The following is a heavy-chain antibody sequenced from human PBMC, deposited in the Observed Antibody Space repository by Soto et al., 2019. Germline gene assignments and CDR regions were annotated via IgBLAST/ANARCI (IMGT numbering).Heavy chain of an antibody. J-gene: IGHJ5*02. CDR2: IYYSGST. Sequence: SETLSLTCTVSGGSISSSSYYWGWIRQPPGKGLEWIGSIYYSGSTYYNPSLKSRVTISVDTSRNQFSLKLSSVTAADTAVYYCARHPSQTGDSSGWYPPRFDPWGQGTLVTVSS. CDR3: ARHPSQTGDSSGWYPPRFDP. V-gene: IGHV4-39*01. CDR1: GGSISSSSYY. D-gene: IGHD6-19*01.